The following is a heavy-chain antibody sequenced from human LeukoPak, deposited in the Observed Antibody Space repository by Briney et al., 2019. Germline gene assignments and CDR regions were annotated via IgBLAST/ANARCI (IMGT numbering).Heavy chain of an antibody. D-gene: IGHD3-22*01. Sequence: GASVKVSCKASGYTFTSYYMHRVRQAPGQGLEWMGIINPSGGSTSYAQKFQGRVTMTRDTSTSTVYMELSSLRSEDTAVYYCARGGDSDDSSGQIDYWGQGTLVTVSS. J-gene: IGHJ4*02. V-gene: IGHV1-46*01. CDR1: GYTFTSYY. CDR3: ARGGDSDDSSGQIDY. CDR2: INPSGGST.